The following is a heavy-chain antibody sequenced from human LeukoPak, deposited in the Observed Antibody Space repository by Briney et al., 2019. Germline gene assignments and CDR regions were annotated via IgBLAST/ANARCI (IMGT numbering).Heavy chain of an antibody. CDR3: AKVLSKGGGYYLTDF. CDR2: IRYDGADK. CDR1: GFTFNTYG. V-gene: IGHV3-30*02. D-gene: IGHD3-22*01. J-gene: IGHJ4*02. Sequence: GGSLSLSCAASGFTFNTYGMHWVRQAPDKGLEWVAFIRYDGADKYYADSVKGRFTISRDNSKNTLYLQMNSLRVEDSAVYYCAKVLSKGGGYYLTDFWGQGTLVTVSS.